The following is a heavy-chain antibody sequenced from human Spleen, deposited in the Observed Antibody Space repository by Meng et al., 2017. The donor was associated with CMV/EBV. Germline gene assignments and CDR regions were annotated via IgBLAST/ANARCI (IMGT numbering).Heavy chain of an antibody. Sequence: ASVKVSCKASGYTFTAHYFHWVRQAPGQGLEWMGWIHPHRGDTNYAQQFQGRVTLTRDTSINTGYMELTRLTLDDTALYYCARVLYDSSGYFLFDYWGQGTLVTVSS. V-gene: IGHV1-2*02. CDR2: IHPHRGDT. CDR3: ARVLYDSSGYFLFDY. D-gene: IGHD3-22*01. CDR1: GYTFTAHY. J-gene: IGHJ4*02.